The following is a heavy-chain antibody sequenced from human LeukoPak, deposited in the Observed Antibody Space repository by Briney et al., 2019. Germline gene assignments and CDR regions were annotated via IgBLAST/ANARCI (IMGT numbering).Heavy chain of an antibody. CDR3: ARDTGSSGFDY. J-gene: IGHJ4*02. CDR2: IKQDGSEK. Sequence: PGGSLRLSCAASGFTFSSCWMSWVRQAPGKGLEWVANIKQDGSEKYYVDSVKGRFTISRDNAKNSLYLQMNSLRAEDTAVYYCARDTGSSGFDYWGQGTLVTVSS. CDR1: GFTFSSCW. V-gene: IGHV3-7*01. D-gene: IGHD6-6*01.